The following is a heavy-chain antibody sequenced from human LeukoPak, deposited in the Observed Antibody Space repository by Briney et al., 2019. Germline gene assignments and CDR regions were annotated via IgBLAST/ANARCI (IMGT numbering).Heavy chain of an antibody. CDR2: IIPIFGTA. CDR3: ARDYITLYCSSTSCSSPPHYYYYMDV. D-gene: IGHD2-2*01. J-gene: IGHJ6*03. CDR1: GGTFSSYA. V-gene: IGHV1-69*05. Sequence: GSSVKVSCKASGGTFSSYAISWVRRAPGQGLEWMGGIIPIFGTANYAQKFQGRVTITTDESTSTAYMELSSLRSEDTAVYYCARDYITLYCSSTSCSSPPHYYYYMDVWGKGTTVTVSS.